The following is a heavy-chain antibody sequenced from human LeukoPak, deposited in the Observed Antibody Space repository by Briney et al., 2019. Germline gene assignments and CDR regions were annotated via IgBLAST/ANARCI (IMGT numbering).Heavy chain of an antibody. CDR1: GGSISSSDYY. Sequence: SETLSLTCTVSGGSISSSDYYWGWIRQPPGKELAWIGSIYYRGSTYYNPSLKSRVTISVDTSKNQFSLKLSSVTAADTAAYYCARQYSSTWSSMHFDYWGQGTLVTVSS. V-gene: IGHV4-39*01. CDR3: ARQYSSTWSSMHFDY. CDR2: IYYRGST. J-gene: IGHJ4*02. D-gene: IGHD6-13*01.